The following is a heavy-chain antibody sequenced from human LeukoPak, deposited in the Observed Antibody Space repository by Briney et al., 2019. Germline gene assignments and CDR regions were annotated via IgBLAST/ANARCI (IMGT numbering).Heavy chain of an antibody. CDR1: GFTISSTY. J-gene: IGHJ6*03. V-gene: IGHV3-53*01. Sequence: GGFLRLSCAASGFTISSTYMNWLRQAPGKGLEWVSLYSGGGTFYADSVKGRFTISRDNSRNTLYLQMISLRAEDTAVYYCATSSGKAVAGGHYYMDVWGKGTTVTVSS. D-gene: IGHD6-19*01. CDR2: YSGGGT. CDR3: ATSSGKAVAGGHYYMDV.